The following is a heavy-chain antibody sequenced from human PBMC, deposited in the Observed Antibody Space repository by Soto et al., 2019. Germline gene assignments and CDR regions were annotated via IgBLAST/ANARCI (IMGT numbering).Heavy chain of an antibody. Sequence: SETLSLTCTVSGGSISSGGYYWSWIRQHPGKGLEWIGYIYYSGSTHYNPSLKSRVTISVDTSKNQFSLKLSSVTAADTAVYYCARDLVIAARDYFDYWGQGTXVTVSS. D-gene: IGHD6-6*01. CDR3: ARDLVIAARDYFDY. J-gene: IGHJ4*02. V-gene: IGHV4-31*03. CDR2: IYYSGST. CDR1: GGSISSGGYY.